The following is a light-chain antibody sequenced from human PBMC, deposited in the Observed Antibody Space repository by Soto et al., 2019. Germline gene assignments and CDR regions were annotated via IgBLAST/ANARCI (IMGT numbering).Light chain of an antibody. CDR1: QTIDSW. CDR3: QQYHSYSGT. V-gene: IGKV1-5*03. CDR2: KAS. Sequence: IQVTKSPSTVSASVGDRVTITCRASQTIDSWLAWYQQRPGKPPNLLIYKASTLASGVPSRFSGSGSGTEFTLTINSLQPDDFATYYCQQYHSYSGTFGQGTKVDI. J-gene: IGKJ1*01.